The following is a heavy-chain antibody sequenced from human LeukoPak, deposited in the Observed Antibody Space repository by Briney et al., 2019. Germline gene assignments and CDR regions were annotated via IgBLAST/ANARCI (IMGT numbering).Heavy chain of an antibody. CDR1: GFTFTSYS. J-gene: IGHJ4*02. D-gene: IGHD3-10*01. V-gene: IGHV3-21*01. Sequence: GGSLRLSCAASGFTFTSYSSTWVRQAPGKGLEWVSSISSDSTYIYYADSVKGRFTISRDNAKNSLYLQMNSLRPEDTAVYYCAKLAKYFYGSETYSCFEHWGQGTPVTASS. CDR3: AKLAKYFYGSETYSCFEH. CDR2: ISSDSTYI.